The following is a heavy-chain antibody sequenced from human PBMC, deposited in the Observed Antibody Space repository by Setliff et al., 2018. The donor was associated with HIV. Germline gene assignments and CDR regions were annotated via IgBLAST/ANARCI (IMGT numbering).Heavy chain of an antibody. Sequence: PSETLSLTCAVYGGSLSGYYWSWIRQPPGKGLEWFGEINHSGSTNYNPSLKSRVTISVDTSKNQFSLKLSSATAADTAVYYCARHLWFYYVAESYGYFDYWGQGSLVTVS. CDR1: GGSLSGYY. V-gene: IGHV4-34*01. D-gene: IGHD3-10*01. J-gene: IGHJ4*02. CDR2: INHSGST. CDR3: ARHLWFYYVAESYGYFDY.